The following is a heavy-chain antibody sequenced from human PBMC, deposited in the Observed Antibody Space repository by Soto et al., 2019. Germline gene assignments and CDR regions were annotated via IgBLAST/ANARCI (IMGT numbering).Heavy chain of an antibody. Sequence: QVQLVQSGAEVKKPGSSVKVSCKASGGTFSSYAISWVRQAPGKGLEWMGGIIPIFGTANYAQKFQGRVTISADKPTSTAYIELSSLRAEDMAVYFSVSDPLSMDISCRYAPAWFDPLGQYTLASVSP. CDR1: GGTFSSYA. CDR3: VSDPLSMDISCRYAPAWFDP. J-gene: IGHJ5*02. V-gene: IGHV1-69*06. D-gene: IGHD2-2*03. CDR2: IIPIFGTA.